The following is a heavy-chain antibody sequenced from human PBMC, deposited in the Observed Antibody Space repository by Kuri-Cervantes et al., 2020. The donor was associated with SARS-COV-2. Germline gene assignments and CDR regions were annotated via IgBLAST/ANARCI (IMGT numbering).Heavy chain of an antibody. J-gene: IGHJ4*02. CDR3: ARDQEEGGGSYSKGYFDY. Sequence: SLKISCAASGFTFGSYGIHWVRQAPGKGLEWVTFISYDGSSRYYADSVKGRFTISRDNSKNTLWLQMNSLRPDDTAVYYWARDQEEGGGSYSKGYFDYWGQGTLVTVSS. CDR1: GFTFGSYG. D-gene: IGHD1-26*01. CDR2: ISYDGSSR. V-gene: IGHV3-30*03.